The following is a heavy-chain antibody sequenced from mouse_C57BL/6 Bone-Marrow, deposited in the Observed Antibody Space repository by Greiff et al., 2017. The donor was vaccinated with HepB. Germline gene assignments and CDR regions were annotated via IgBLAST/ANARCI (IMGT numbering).Heavy chain of an antibody. CDR1: GYTFTSYW. Sequence: QVHVKQPGAELVKPGASVKVSCKASGYTFTSYWMHWVKQRPGQGLEWIGRIHPSDSDTNYNQKFKGKATLTVDKSSSTAYMQLSSLTSEDSAVYYCAIEGLRRGAVGYWGQGTTLTVSS. CDR3: AIEGLRRGAVGY. V-gene: IGHV1-74*01. CDR2: IHPSDSDT. J-gene: IGHJ2*01. D-gene: IGHD2-4*01.